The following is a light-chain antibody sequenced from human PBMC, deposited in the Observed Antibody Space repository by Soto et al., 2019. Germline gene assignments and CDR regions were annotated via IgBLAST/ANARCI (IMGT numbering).Light chain of an antibody. J-gene: IGLJ2*01. Sequence: QSVLTQPPSASGSPGQSVTISCTGTSSDVGGYNHVSWYQQHPGKAPKLMIYEVSKRPSGVPYRFSGSKTANTASLTVSGLQDEEEDDYYCCSYAGGNKLIGGGTKLTVL. CDR2: EVS. CDR1: SSDVGGYNH. V-gene: IGLV2-8*01. CDR3: CSYAGGNKL.